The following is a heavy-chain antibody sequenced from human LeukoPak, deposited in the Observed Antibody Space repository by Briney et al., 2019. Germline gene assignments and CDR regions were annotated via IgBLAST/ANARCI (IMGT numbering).Heavy chain of an antibody. CDR2: ISNDGMRK. J-gene: IGHJ5*02. V-gene: IGHV3-30*04. CDR3: ARDSSPWYYYDRSGSNGFDP. D-gene: IGHD3-22*01. CDR1: GFTFSRSA. Sequence: GGSLRLSCAASGFTFSRSAMHWVRQPPGKGLEWMAVISNDGMRKFHADSVKGRFSTSRDNAKNTLYLQMNSLRAEDTAVYYCARDSSPWYYYDRSGSNGFDPWGQGTLVTVSS.